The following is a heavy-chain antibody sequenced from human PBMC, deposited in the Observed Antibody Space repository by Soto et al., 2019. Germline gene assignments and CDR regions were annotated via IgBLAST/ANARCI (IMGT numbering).Heavy chain of an antibody. J-gene: IGHJ4*02. CDR3: ARIPRYSFPTSDDLYS. Sequence: QVQLVQSGAEVRKPGSSVQVSCKASGGTFYTYTFSWVRQAPGQGLEWMGSITPIYPTTNYAEKFQGRLTVTADGSTSTAYMELSSLTSDDTAVYYCARIPRYSFPTSDDLYSWGQGTLVTVSS. V-gene: IGHV1-69*15. D-gene: IGHD5-18*01. CDR2: ITPIYPTT. CDR1: GGTFYTYT.